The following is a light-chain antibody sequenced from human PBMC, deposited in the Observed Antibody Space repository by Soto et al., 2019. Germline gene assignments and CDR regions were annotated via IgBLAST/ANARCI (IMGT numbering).Light chain of an antibody. Sequence: DIQMTQSPSTLSASVGDRVTITCRASQSISSWLAWYQQKPGKAPKLLIYDASSLESGVPSRFSGSGSGTEFNLTISSLQPDDFTTYYCQEYNSYSLTFGGGTMVDI. V-gene: IGKV1-5*01. J-gene: IGKJ4*01. CDR1: QSISSW. CDR3: QEYNSYSLT. CDR2: DAS.